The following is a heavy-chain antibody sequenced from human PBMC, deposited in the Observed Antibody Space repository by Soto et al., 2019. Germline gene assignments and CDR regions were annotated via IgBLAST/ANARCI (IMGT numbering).Heavy chain of an antibody. CDR2: IDPSDSYT. CDR1: GYTSTSYW. V-gene: IGHV5-10-1*01. J-gene: IGHJ5*02. D-gene: IGHD6-13*01. Sequence: GESLKISCKGFGYTSTSYWISWVRQMPGKGLEWMGRIDPSDSYTNYSPSFQDHVTISADNSIRTAYLQWSRLEASDTAVYYCARRSSGSWSFTWGQGTLVTVSS. CDR3: ARRSSGSWSFT.